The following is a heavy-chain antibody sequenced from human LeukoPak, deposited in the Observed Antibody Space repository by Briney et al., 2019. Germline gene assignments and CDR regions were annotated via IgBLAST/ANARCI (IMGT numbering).Heavy chain of an antibody. V-gene: IGHV3-23*01. CDR1: GFTFSSYA. D-gene: IGHD2-2*01. J-gene: IGHJ4*02. CDR3: AKDQGYCSSTSCSISSY. Sequence: PGGSLRLSCAASGFTFSSYAMSWVRQAPGKGLEWVSAISGSGGSTYYADSVKGRFTISRDNSKNTLYLQMNSLRAEDTAVYYCAKDQGYCSSTSCSISSYWGQGTLVTVSS. CDR2: ISGSGGST.